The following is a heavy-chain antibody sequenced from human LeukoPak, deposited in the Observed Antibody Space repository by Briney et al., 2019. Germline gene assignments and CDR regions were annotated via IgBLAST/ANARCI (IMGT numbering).Heavy chain of an antibody. V-gene: IGHV3-74*01. D-gene: IGHD3-10*01. CDR1: GFTFSSYW. Sequence: SGGSLRLSCAAAGFTFSSYWMHWVRQAPGKGLVWVSRINSDGSSTSYADSVKDRFTISRDNAKNTLYLQMNRLRAEDTAVYYCARDPAMVRGVREGPNYRTRSYWGQGTLVTVSS. CDR3: ARDPAMVRGVREGPNYRTRSY. CDR2: INSDGSST. J-gene: IGHJ4*02.